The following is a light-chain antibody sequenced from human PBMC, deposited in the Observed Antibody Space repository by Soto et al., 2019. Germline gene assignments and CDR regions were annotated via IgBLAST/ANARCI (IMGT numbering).Light chain of an antibody. CDR2: RNN. Sequence: QSALTQPPSASGTPGQRVTISCSGSSSNIGSNYVYWYQQLPGTAPKLLIYRNNQRPSGVPDRFSGSKSGTSASLAISGLRYEDEADYYCAAWDDSLRGVFGGGTKLTVL. CDR3: AAWDDSLRGV. V-gene: IGLV1-47*01. CDR1: SSNIGSNY. J-gene: IGLJ3*02.